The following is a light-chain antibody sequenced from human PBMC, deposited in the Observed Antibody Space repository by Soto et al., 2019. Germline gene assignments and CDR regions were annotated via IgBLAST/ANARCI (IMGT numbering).Light chain of an antibody. Sequence: EIVLTQSPGTLSLSPGGRATLSCRTSQYVSSDYLAWYQQRPGQAPRLLIYGTSRRATGIPDRFSGSGSGTDFTLTITRLEADDFAVYYCQQYGSSSAIAYGQGTRLDIK. CDR3: QQYGSSSAIA. V-gene: IGKV3-20*01. CDR1: QYVSSDY. J-gene: IGKJ5*01. CDR2: GTS.